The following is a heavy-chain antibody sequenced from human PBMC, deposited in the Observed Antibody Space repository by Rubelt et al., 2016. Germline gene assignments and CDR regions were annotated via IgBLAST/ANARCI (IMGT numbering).Heavy chain of an antibody. Sequence: QVQLQESGPGLVKPSETLSLTCNVSGGSIIPYCWSWIRQPPGKGLEWIGYILYTGTTDYNPSLKDRVTISVDTSTNQVSLKLNSETAADTAVYYCARHGAVLNWFFDLWGRGTLVTVSS. CDR1: GGSIIPYC. CDR2: ILYTGTT. J-gene: IGHJ2*01. CDR3: ARHGAVLNWFFDL. D-gene: IGHD3-16*01. V-gene: IGHV4-59*08.